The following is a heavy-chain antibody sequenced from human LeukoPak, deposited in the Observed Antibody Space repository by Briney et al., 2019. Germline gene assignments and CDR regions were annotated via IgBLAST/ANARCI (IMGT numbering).Heavy chain of an antibody. V-gene: IGHV4-59*12. CDR1: GGSISSYY. D-gene: IGHD2-2*02. CDR3: ARVFRKGYCSSTSCYNYYYMDV. Sequence: SETLSLTCTVSGGSISSYYWSWIRQPPGKGLEWIGYIYYSGSTNYNPSLKSRVTISVDTSKNQFSLKLSSVTAADTAVYYCARVFRKGYCSSTSCYNYYYMDVWGKGTTVTVSS. CDR2: IYYSGST. J-gene: IGHJ6*03.